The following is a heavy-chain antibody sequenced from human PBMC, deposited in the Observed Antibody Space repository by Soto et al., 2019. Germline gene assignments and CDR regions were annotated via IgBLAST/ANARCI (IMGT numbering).Heavy chain of an antibody. D-gene: IGHD4-4*01. Sequence: QVQLVQSGAEVKKPGASVRVSCKASGYTFTSYSFSWVRQAPGQGLEWMGRISTYNGYTKYAEKCLGRVTMTTDTSTSTAYMELRSLRSDDTAVYFCARLEIEYRDDYFDYWGQGTLVTVSS. CDR3: ARLEIEYRDDYFDY. CDR2: ISTYNGYT. V-gene: IGHV1-18*01. J-gene: IGHJ4*02. CDR1: GYTFTSYS.